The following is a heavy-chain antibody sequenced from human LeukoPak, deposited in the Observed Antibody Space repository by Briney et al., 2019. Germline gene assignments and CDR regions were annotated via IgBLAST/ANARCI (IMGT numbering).Heavy chain of an antibody. V-gene: IGHV4-31*03. Sequence: PSETLSLTCTVSGGSISSGVYYWSWIRQHPGKGLEWIGYIYYSGSTYYNPSLKSRVTISVDTSKNQFSLKLSSVTAADTAVYYCAKDGYNFPGDGMDVWGQGTTVTVSS. D-gene: IGHD5-24*01. J-gene: IGHJ6*02. CDR1: GGSISSGVYY. CDR2: IYYSGST. CDR3: AKDGYNFPGDGMDV.